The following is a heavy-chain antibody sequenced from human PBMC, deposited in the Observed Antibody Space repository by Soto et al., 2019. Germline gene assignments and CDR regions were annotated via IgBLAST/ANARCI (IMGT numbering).Heavy chain of an antibody. CDR2: INAGNGNT. CDR3: AGDSHNDFWCGYYAGMDV. V-gene: IGHV1-3*01. Sequence: GASVKVSCKASGYTFTSYAMHWVRQAPGQRLEWMGWINAGNGNTKYSQKFQGRVTITRDTSASTAYMELSSLRSEDTAVYYCAGDSHNDFWCGYYAGMDVWGQGTTVSVSS. CDR1: GYTFTSYA. J-gene: IGHJ6*02. D-gene: IGHD3-3*01.